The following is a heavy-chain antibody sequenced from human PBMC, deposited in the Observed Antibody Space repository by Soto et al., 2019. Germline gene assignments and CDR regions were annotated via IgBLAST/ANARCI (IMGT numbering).Heavy chain of an antibody. CDR3: AREDIVVVPAYDY. Sequence: EVQLVESGGGLVQPGGSLRLSCAASGFTFSSDWMSWVRQAPGKGLEWVANIKQDGSEKYYVDSVKGRFTISRDNAKNSLYLQMNSLRAEDTAVYYCAREDIVVVPAYDYWGQGTLVTVSS. J-gene: IGHJ4*02. D-gene: IGHD2-2*01. V-gene: IGHV3-7*05. CDR1: GFTFSSDW. CDR2: IKQDGSEK.